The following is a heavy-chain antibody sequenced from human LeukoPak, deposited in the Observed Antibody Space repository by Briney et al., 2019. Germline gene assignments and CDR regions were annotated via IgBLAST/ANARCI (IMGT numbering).Heavy chain of an antibody. V-gene: IGHV4-61*01. CDR3: ARARYVNSFYAFDI. Sequence: SETLSLTCTVSGGSVTSGNYYWSWVRQPPGKGLEYLGYISLYGTTNYNPSLKSRLTISIHTSKNQFSLHLTSVTAADTAVYYCARARYVNSFYAFDIWGQGTLVTVSS. D-gene: IGHD3-9*01. CDR2: ISLYGTT. J-gene: IGHJ3*02. CDR1: GGSVTSGNYY.